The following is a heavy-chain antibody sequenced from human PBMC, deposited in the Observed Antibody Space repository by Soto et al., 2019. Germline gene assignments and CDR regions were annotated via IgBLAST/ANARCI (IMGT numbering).Heavy chain of an antibody. D-gene: IGHD1-26*01. J-gene: IGHJ4*02. CDR1: GYSISSGYY. CDR2: IYHSGNT. V-gene: IGHV4-38-2*01. Sequence: SETLSLTCAVSGYSISSGYYWGWIRQPPGKGLEWIGNIYHSGNTYYNPSLKSRVTMSVDTSKNQFSLKLSSVTAADTAVYYCARGRRVGATRFYYYFDYWGQGTLVTVSS. CDR3: ARGRRVGATRFYYYFDY.